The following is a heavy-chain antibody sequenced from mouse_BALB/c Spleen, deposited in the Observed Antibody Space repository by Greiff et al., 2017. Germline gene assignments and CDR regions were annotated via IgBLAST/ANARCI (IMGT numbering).Heavy chain of an antibody. J-gene: IGHJ2*01. CDR1: GFTFNTYA. CDR3: VRHNGMGVYFDY. D-gene: IGHD2-3*01. CDR2: IRSKSNNYAT. V-gene: IGHV10-1*02. Sequence: GGGLVQPKGSLKLSCAASGFTFNTYAMNWVRQAPGKGLEWVARIRSKSNNYATYYADSVKDRFTISRDDSQSMLYLQMNNLKTEDTAMYYCVRHNGMGVYFDYWGQGTTLTVSS.